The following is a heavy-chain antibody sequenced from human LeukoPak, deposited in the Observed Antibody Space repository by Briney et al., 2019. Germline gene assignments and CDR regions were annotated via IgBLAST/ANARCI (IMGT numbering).Heavy chain of an antibody. CDR2: IYPDDSDT. CDR1: GDIFSTYW. D-gene: IGHD3/OR15-3a*01. CDR3: ARQLDYRFDY. J-gene: IGHJ4*02. Sequence: GESLKISCRGSGDIFSTYWIVWVRQMPGKGLEWMGIIYPDDSDTRYSPSFQGQVTISADKSLSTAYLQWNSLKASDTAMYYCARQLDYRFDYWGQGTLVTVSS. V-gene: IGHV5-51*01.